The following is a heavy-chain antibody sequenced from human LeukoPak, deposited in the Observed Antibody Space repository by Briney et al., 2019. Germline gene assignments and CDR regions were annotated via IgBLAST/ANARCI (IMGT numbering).Heavy chain of an antibody. CDR1: GFTFSSYW. D-gene: IGHD2-2*01. V-gene: IGHV3-7*05. Sequence: GASLRLSCAASGFTFSSYWMSWVRQAPGKGLEWVANMKQVGSEKYYVDSVKGRFTISRGNAKNSLYLQMNSLRAEDTAVYYCARDQRYCSSSSCPCEPFDYWGQGTLVTVSS. CDR3: ARDQRYCSSSSCPCEPFDY. CDR2: MKQVGSEK. J-gene: IGHJ4*02.